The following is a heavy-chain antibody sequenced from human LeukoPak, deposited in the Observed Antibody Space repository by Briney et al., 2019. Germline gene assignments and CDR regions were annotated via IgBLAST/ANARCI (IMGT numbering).Heavy chain of an antibody. CDR3: ARARWYSSSWYFDY. CDR2: IKQDGSEK. D-gene: IGHD6-13*01. J-gene: IGHJ4*02. CDR1: GLIFSNYW. Sequence: GGSLRLSCAASGLIFSNYWMSWVRQAPGKGLEWVANIKQDGSEKYYVDSVKGRFTISRDNAKNSLYLQMNSLRAEDTAVYYCARARWYSSSWYFDYWGQGILVTVSP. V-gene: IGHV3-7*03.